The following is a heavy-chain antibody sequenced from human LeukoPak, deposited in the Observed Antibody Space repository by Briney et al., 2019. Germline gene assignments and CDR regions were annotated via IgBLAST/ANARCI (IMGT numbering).Heavy chain of an antibody. D-gene: IGHD6-6*01. Sequence: PSETLSLTCTVSGGSISSYYWSWIRQPPGKGLEWIGYIYYSGSTNYNPSLKSRLTISVDTSKNQFSLKLSSVTAADTAVYYCARDLRPSNAFDIWGQGTMVTVSS. J-gene: IGHJ3*02. CDR3: ARDLRPSNAFDI. V-gene: IGHV4-59*01. CDR1: GGSISSYY. CDR2: IYYSGST.